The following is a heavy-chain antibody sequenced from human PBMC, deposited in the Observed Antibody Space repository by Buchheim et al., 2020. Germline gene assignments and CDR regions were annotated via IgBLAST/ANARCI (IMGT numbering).Heavy chain of an antibody. Sequence: QVQLVESGGGVVQPGRSLRLSCAASGFIFSSYAMHWVRQAPGKGLEWVAVIWVDGSNKYYADSVKGRFTTFRDNSKNTLYLQMNSLRAEDTAVYYCARGDLGSTWYGHYWGQGTL. V-gene: IGHV3-33*01. CDR1: GFIFSSYA. D-gene: IGHD6-13*01. CDR3: ARGDLGSTWYGHY. J-gene: IGHJ4*02. CDR2: IWVDGSNK.